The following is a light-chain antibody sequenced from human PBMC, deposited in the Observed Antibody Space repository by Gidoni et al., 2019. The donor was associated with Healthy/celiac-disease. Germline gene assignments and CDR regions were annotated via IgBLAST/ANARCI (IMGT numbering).Light chain of an antibody. CDR2: AAS. CDR1: QSISTY. V-gene: IGKV1-39*01. CDR3: QQSYSTPPYT. J-gene: IGKJ2*01. Sequence: DIQMSQSPSSLSASVGDRVTITCRASQSISTYFNWYQQKPGKAPQLLIYAASSLQSGVPSRFSGSGSGTDFTLTISSLQPEDFATYYCQQSYSTPPYTFGQGTKLEIK.